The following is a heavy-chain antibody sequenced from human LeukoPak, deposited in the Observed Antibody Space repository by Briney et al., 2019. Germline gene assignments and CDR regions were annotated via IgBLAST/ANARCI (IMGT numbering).Heavy chain of an antibody. V-gene: IGHV4-39*01. CDR2: IYYSGST. J-gene: IGHJ4*02. Sequence: SETLSLTCTVSGGSISSSSYYWGWIRQPPGKGLEWIGSIYYSGSTYYNPSLKSRVTISVDTSKNQFSLKLSSVTAADTAVYYCAGPVDSYFDYWGQGTLVTVSS. D-gene: IGHD3/OR15-3a*01. CDR1: GGSISSSSYY. CDR3: AGPVDSYFDY.